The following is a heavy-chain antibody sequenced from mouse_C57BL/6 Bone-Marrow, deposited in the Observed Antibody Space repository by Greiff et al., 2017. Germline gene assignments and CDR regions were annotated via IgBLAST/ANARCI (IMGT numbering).Heavy chain of an antibody. D-gene: IGHD1-1*01. J-gene: IGHJ2*01. V-gene: IGHV1-64*01. CDR3: DRLVVPNY. Sequence: VQLQQPGAELVRPGASVKLSCKASGYTFTSYWMHWVKQRPGQGLEWIGMIHPESGSTNYNEKFKGKATLTADKSSSTAYMHLSSLTSEDSAVYDCDRLVVPNYWGQGTTLTVSS. CDR2: IHPESGST. CDR1: GYTFTSYW.